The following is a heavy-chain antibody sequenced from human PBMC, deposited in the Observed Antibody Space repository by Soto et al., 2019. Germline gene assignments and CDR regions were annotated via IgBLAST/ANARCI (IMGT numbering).Heavy chain of an antibody. CDR1: GYTLTELS. CDR3: ATAIAAAGLGTYYYYGMDV. CDR2: FDPEDGET. J-gene: IGHJ6*02. D-gene: IGHD6-13*01. V-gene: IGHV1-24*01. Sequence: ASVKVSCKVSGYTLTELSMHWVRQAPGKGLEWMGGFDPEDGETIYAQKFRGRVTMTEDTSTDTAYMELSSLRSEDTAVYYCATAIAAAGLGTYYYYGMDVWGQGTTVTVS.